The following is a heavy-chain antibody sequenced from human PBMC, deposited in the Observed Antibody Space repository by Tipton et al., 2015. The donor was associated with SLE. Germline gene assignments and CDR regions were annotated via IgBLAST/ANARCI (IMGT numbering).Heavy chain of an antibody. D-gene: IGHD3-10*01. J-gene: IGHJ4*02. CDR2: IYYSGST. V-gene: IGHV4-59*12. CDR1: GGSISSYY. Sequence: LRLSCTVSGGSISSYYWSWIRQPPGKGLEWIGYIYYSGSTNYFPSLESRVTISIDTSRDQSSLRLTSLTAADTAVYYCARGRGFTWQYWGQGTLVTVSS. CDR3: ARGRGFTWQY.